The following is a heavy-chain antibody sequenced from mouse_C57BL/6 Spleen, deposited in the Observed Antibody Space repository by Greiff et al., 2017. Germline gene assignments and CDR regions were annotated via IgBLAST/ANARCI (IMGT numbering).Heavy chain of an antibody. J-gene: IGHJ4*01. CDR2: ISDGGSYT. Sequence: EVKLMESGGGLVKPGGSLKLSCAASGFTFSSYAMSWVRQTPEKRLEWVATISDGGSYTFYPDNVTGRFTISRDNAKNNLYLQMSHLKSEDTAMYYCARDADGYPYYYAIDYWGQGTSVTVSS. CDR3: ARDADGYPYYYAIDY. CDR1: GFTFSSYA. D-gene: IGHD2-3*01. V-gene: IGHV5-4*01.